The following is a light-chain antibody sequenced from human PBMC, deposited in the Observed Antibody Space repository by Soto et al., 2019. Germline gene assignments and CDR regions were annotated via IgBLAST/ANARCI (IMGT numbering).Light chain of an antibody. CDR3: QQSYSTPYT. Sequence: DIQMTQSPSSLSASVGDRVTITCRASQSISSYLNWYQQKPGKAPKLLIYAASSLQSGVPSRFSGSGSGTDFTLTISSLQPEDFATYYCQQSYSTPYTVGQGTTVDTK. J-gene: IGKJ2*01. V-gene: IGKV1-39*01. CDR1: QSISSY. CDR2: AAS.